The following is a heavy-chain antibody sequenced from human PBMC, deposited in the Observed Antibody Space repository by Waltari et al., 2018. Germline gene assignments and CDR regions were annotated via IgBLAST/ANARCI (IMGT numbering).Heavy chain of an antibody. V-gene: IGHV4-4*07. D-gene: IGHD3-16*01. CDR3: ARGAAFGGDKYGMDV. CDR2: IYTSGST. Sequence: QVQLQESGPGLVKPSETLSLTCTVSGGSISSYYWSWIRQPAGKGLEWIGRIYTSGSTNYNPPLKSRVTMSVDTSKNQFSLKLSSVTAADTAVYYCARGAAFGGDKYGMDVWGQGTTVTVSS. CDR1: GGSISSYY. J-gene: IGHJ6*02.